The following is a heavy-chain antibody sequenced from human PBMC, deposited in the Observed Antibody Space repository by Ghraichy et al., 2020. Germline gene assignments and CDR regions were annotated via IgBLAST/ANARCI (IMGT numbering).Heavy chain of an antibody. CDR2: ISGSGGST. Sequence: GGSLRLSCAASGFTFSSYAMSWVRQAPGKGLEWVSVISGSGGSTYYADSVKGRFTISRDNSKNTLYLQMNSLRAEDTAVYYCAKSLTSWNYVAIDIWGQGTMVTVSS. CDR1: GFTFSSYA. J-gene: IGHJ3*02. V-gene: IGHV3-23*01. D-gene: IGHD1-7*01. CDR3: AKSLTSWNYVAIDI.